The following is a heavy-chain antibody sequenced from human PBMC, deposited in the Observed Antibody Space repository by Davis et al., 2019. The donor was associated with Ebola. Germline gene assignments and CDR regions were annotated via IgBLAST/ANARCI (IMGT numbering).Heavy chain of an antibody. CDR1: GGTFTSYA. V-gene: IGHV1-69*13. CDR2: IIPLFGTA. CDR3: ARGGGGDSSGFQSWFDP. J-gene: IGHJ5*02. Sequence: SVKVSCKASGGTFTSYAISWVRQAPGQGLEWMGGIIPLFGTANYAQKFQDRVTITADESTSTSYMELNSLRSDDTAVHYCARGGGGDSSGFQSWFDPWGQGTLVTVSS. D-gene: IGHD3-22*01.